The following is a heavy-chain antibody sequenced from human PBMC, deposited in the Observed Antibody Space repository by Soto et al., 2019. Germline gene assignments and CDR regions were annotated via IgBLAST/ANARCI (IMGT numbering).Heavy chain of an antibody. CDR3: ARGLPYCGGDCYSSLGPDFDY. D-gene: IGHD2-21*01. Sequence: SETLSLTCAVSGGSFSGYYWSWIRQPPGKGQEWIGEINHSGSTNYNPSLKSRVTISVDTSKNQFSLKLSSVTAADTAVYYCARGLPYCGGDCYSSLGPDFDYWGQGTLVTVSS. CDR1: GGSFSGYY. V-gene: IGHV4-34*01. CDR2: INHSGST. J-gene: IGHJ4*02.